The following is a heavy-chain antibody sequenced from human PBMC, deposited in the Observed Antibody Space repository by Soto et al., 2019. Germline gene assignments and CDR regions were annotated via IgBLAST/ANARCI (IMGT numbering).Heavy chain of an antibody. CDR1: GFSFSECA. CDR2: ISGSAST. CDR3: AKGHTNNFDSLAFAGFDW. V-gene: IGHV3-23*01. J-gene: IGHJ4*02. Sequence: TGGSLRLSCAASGFSFSECAMAWVRQAPEKGLEWVSAISGSASTYYAHSVTGRFTISRDNSESTLYLQMDNLRAEDTATYYCAKGHTNNFDSLAFAGFDWWGQGTQVTVSS. D-gene: IGHD3-22*01.